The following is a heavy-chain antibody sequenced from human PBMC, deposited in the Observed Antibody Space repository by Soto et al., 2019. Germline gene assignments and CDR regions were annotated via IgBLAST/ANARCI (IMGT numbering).Heavy chain of an antibody. CDR3: ARHHTTYWFAFDY. V-gene: IGHV3-23*01. D-gene: IGHD2-8*02. J-gene: IGHJ4*02. CDR2: ISGSSSAT. Sequence: EVQLLESGGGLVQPGGSLRLSCAASGFTFNTYGMTWVRQAPGKGLEWVSAISGSSSATHYAYSVRGRFAVSRDNSKSTLYLEMSSLRAEDTAVYYCARHHTTYWFAFDYWGQGSLVTVSS. CDR1: GFTFNTYG.